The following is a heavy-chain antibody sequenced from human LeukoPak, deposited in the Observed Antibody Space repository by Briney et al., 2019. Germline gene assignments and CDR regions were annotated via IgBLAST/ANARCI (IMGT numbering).Heavy chain of an antibody. CDR3: ARRFCSGGSCFGFTLDY. V-gene: IGHV3-23*01. D-gene: IGHD2-15*01. CDR1: AFTFSNYD. J-gene: IGHJ4*02. CDR2: ISGSGDNT. Sequence: GGSPRLSCAASAFTFSNYDMTWVRQAPGGGLEWVSRISGSGDNTYYSDSVKDRFTISRDNSKNTLYLQMNSLRTEDTAVYYCARRFCSGGSCFGFTLDYWGQGTLVTVSS.